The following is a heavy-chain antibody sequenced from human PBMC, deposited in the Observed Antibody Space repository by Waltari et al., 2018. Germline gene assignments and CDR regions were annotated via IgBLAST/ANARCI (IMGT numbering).Heavy chain of an antibody. CDR1: GGSISSYS. CDR2: IYYSGST. Sequence: QVQLQESGPGLVKPSETLSLTCTVSGGSISSYSWSWIRQPPGKGLEWIGYIYYSGSTNYNPSLKSRVTISVDTSKNQFSLKLSSVTAADTAVYYCARGIAAALGGFDPWGQGTLVTVSS. J-gene: IGHJ5*02. D-gene: IGHD6-13*01. CDR3: ARGIAAALGGFDP. V-gene: IGHV4-59*01.